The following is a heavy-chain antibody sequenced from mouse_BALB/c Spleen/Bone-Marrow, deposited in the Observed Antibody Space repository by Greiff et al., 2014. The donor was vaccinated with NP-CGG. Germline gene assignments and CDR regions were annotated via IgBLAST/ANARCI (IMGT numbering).Heavy chain of an antibody. D-gene: IGHD1-1*02. J-gene: IGHJ2*01. V-gene: IGHV7-3*02. Sequence: EVQRVESGGGLAQPGGSLRLSCATSGFTFTDYYMNWVRQPPGKALEWLGFIRNKANGYTTEYSASVKGRFTISRDNSQNILYLQVNTLRAEDSSTYYCARDKGRGFFDYWGQGTTLTVSS. CDR3: ARDKGRGFFDY. CDR2: IRNKANGYTT. CDR1: GFTFTDYY.